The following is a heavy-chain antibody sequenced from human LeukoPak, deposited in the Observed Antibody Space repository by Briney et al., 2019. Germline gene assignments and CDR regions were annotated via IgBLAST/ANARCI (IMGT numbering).Heavy chain of an antibody. V-gene: IGHV3-23*01. CDR3: AKDVLELYDIYGY. Sequence: GGSLRLSCAASGFTFSSYAMSWVRQAPGKGLEWVSAISGSGGSTYYADSVKGRFTISRDNSKSTLYLQMNSLRAEDTAVYYCAKDVLELYDIYGYWGQGTLVTVSS. CDR1: GFTFSSYA. D-gene: IGHD3-9*01. J-gene: IGHJ4*02. CDR2: ISGSGGST.